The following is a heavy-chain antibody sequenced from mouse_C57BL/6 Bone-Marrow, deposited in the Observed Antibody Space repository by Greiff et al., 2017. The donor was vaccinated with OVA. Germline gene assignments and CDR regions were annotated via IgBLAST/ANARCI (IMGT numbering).Heavy chain of an antibody. V-gene: IGHV14-4*01. CDR1: GFNIKDDY. CDR3: TTYRY. J-gene: IGHJ2*01. CDR2: IDPENGDT. Sequence: EVQLKESWAELVRPGASVKLSCTASGFNIKDDYMHWVKERPEQGLEWIGWIDPENGDTEYASKFQGKATITADTSSKTVYLHLSSLTSEDTAVYYCTTYRYWGQGTTLTVSS.